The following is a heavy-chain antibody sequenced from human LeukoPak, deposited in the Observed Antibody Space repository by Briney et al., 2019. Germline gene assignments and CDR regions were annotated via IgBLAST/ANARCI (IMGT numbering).Heavy chain of an antibody. D-gene: IGHD6-13*01. Sequence: GGSLRLSCAASGFTFSSHAMSWVRQVPGKGLEWVSILDSDGSPSYADSVKGRFTISRDNSKNTLDLQMNSLRAEDTAVYYCARAAAGRAYYHYGMDVWGQGTTVTVSS. CDR1: GFTFSSHA. CDR3: ARAAAGRAYYHYGMDV. J-gene: IGHJ6*02. CDR2: LDSDGSP. V-gene: IGHV3-53*01.